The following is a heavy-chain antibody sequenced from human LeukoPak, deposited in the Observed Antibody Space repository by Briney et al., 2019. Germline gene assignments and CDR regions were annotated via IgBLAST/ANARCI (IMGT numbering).Heavy chain of an antibody. J-gene: IGHJ4*02. V-gene: IGHV4-34*01. D-gene: IGHD3-22*01. CDR2: INHSGST. Sequence: SETLSLTCAVYGGSFSGYYWSWIRQPPGKGLEWIGEINHSGSTNYNPSLKSRVTISVDMSKNQFSLKLSSVTAADTAVYYCARNYYDSSGYYIDYWGQGTLVTVSS. CDR1: GGSFSGYY. CDR3: ARNYYDSSGYYIDY.